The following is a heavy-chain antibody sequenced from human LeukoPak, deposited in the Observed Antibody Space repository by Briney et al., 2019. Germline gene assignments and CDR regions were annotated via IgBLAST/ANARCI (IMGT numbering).Heavy chain of an antibody. J-gene: IGHJ3*02. CDR2: ISGSGGST. CDR3: ATPLTPVTIDDFDI. CDR1: GFTVSSYA. Sequence: PWGSLRLSAAASGFTVSSYAMSWVRHAPGKGLKWVSAISGSGGSTDYADSVKGPFTSARSNATNTLDLRMNSLKAEATSLYSTATPLTPVTIDDFDIWGQGTMVTVSS. V-gene: IGHV3-23*01. D-gene: IGHD4-17*01.